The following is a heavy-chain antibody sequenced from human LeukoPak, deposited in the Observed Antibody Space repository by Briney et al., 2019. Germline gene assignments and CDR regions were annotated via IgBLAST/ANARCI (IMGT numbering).Heavy chain of an antibody. CDR2: ISSSSSYI. CDR1: GFTFSSYS. CDR3: ARTNHYYGSGSRIYYGMDV. V-gene: IGHV3-21*01. J-gene: IGHJ6*04. Sequence: PGGSLRLSCAASGFTFSSYSMNWVRQAPGNGLEWVSSISSSSSYIYYADSVKGRFTISRDNAKNSLYLQMNSLRAEDTAVYYCARTNHYYGSGSRIYYGMDVWGKGTTVTVSS. D-gene: IGHD3-10*01.